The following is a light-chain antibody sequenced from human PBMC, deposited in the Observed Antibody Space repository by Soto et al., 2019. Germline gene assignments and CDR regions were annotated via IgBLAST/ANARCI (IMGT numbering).Light chain of an antibody. V-gene: IGKV3-20*01. CDR1: QSVSSSS. Sequence: EIVLTQSPGTLSLSPGERATLSCRASQSVSSSSLVWYQQKVGQAPRLLIYGASNRATGIPDRFSGSGSGTDFTLTISRLEPEDFAVYYCQHYDNSPLTLGGGTKV. CDR2: GAS. J-gene: IGKJ4*01. CDR3: QHYDNSPLT.